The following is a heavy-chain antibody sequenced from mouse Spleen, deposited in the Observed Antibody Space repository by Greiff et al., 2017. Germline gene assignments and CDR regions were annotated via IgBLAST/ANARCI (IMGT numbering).Heavy chain of an antibody. CDR2: IWSDGST. Sequence: VQLVESGPGLVAPSQSLSITCTVSGFSLTSYGVHWVRQPPGKGLEWLVVIWSDGSTTYNSTLKSRLSISKDNSKSQVFLKMNSLQTDDTAMYYCARHSLDSSGVFAYWGQGTLVTVSA. D-gene: IGHD3-2*01. V-gene: IGHV2-6-1*01. CDR3: ARHSLDSSGVFAY. J-gene: IGHJ3*01. CDR1: GFSLTSYG.